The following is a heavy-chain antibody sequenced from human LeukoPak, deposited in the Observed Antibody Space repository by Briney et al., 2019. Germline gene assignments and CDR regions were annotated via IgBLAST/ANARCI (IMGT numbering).Heavy chain of an antibody. CDR3: ARDGAAAGTKYFQH. Sequence: SETLSLTCAVYGGSFSGYYWSWIRQPPGKGLEWIGEINHSGSTNYNPSLKSRVTISVDTSKNQFSLKLSSVTAADTAVYYCARDGAAAGTKYFQHWGQGTLVTVSS. CDR1: GGSFSGYY. J-gene: IGHJ1*01. CDR2: INHSGST. D-gene: IGHD6-13*01. V-gene: IGHV4-34*01.